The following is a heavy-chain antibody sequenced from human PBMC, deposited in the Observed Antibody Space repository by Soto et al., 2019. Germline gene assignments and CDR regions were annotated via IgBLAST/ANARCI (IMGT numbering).Heavy chain of an antibody. CDR1: GGSFSGYY. V-gene: IGHV4-34*01. D-gene: IGHD5-12*01. CDR3: ARGFPLMDSGYERYYYYGMDA. J-gene: IGHJ6*02. CDR2: INHSGST. Sequence: SDTLSLTCAVYGGSFSGYYWSWIRQPPGKGLEWIGEINHSGSTNYNPSLKSRVTISVDTSKNQFSLKLSSVTAADTAVYYCARGFPLMDSGYERYYYYGMDAWGQETTVTVSS.